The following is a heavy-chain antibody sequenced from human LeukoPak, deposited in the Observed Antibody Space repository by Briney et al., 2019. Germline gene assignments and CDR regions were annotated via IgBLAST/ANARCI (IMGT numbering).Heavy chain of an antibody. CDR1: GGTFSSYT. D-gene: IGHD2-15*01. CDR2: IIPILGIA. J-gene: IGHJ5*02. V-gene: IGHV1-69*02. Sequence: SVKVSCKASGGTFSSYTISWVLQAPGQGLEWMGRIIPILGIANYAQKFQGRVTITADKSTSTAYMELSSLRSEDTAVYYCARVMYCSGGSCYSGGFGWFDPWGQGTLVTVSS. CDR3: ARVMYCSGGSCYSGGFGWFDP.